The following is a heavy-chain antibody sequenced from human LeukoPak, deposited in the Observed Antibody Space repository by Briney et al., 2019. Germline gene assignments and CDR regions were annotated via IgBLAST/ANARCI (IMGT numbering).Heavy chain of an antibody. CDR2: ISSSSSYI. V-gene: IGHV3-21*01. CDR1: GFTFSSYS. CDR3: AREARQQLVLWFDP. J-gene: IGHJ5*02. Sequence: GGSLRLSCAASGFTFSSYSMNWARQAPGKGLEWVSSISSSSSYIYYADSVKGRFTISRDNAKNSLYLQMNSLRAEDTAVYYCAREARQQLVLWFDPWGQGTLVTVSS. D-gene: IGHD6-13*01.